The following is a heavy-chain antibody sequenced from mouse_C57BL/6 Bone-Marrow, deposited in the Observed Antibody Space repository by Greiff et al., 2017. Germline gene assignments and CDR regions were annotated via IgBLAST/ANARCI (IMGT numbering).Heavy chain of an antibody. V-gene: IGHV5-6*01. CDR1: GFTFSSYG. J-gene: IGHJ2*01. CDR3: ARSGTTVVYFDY. D-gene: IGHD1-1*01. Sequence: EVMLVESGGDLVKPGGSLKLSCAASGFTFSSYGMSWVRQTPDKRLEWVATISSGGSYTYYPDSVKGRFTISRDNAKNTLYLQMSSLKSEDTAMYYCARSGTTVVYFDYWGQGTTLTVSS. CDR2: ISSGGSYT.